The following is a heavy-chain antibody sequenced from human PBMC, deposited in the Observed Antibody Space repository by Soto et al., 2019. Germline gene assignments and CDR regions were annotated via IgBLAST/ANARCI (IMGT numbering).Heavy chain of an antibody. CDR1: GASISSDDYY. J-gene: IGHJ6*02. CDR2: ISYSGST. V-gene: IGHV4-30-4*01. CDR3: AREVNNYYGMDV. Sequence: SETLSLTCSISGASISSDDYYWSWFRQPPGKGLEWIGYISYSGSTYYNPSLKSRITIPVDTSKTQFSLILSSVTAADTAVFYCAREVNNYYGMDVWGQGTTVTVSS.